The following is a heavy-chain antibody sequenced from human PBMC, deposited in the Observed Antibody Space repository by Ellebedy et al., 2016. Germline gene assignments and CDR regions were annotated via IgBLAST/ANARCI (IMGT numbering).Heavy chain of an antibody. V-gene: IGHV3-30*03. Sequence: GESLKISCDGSRFGFSAYDMHWIRQPPGKGLAWVALISEDGTQTHYADSVKGRFTISRDNSKKTLDLQMNSLRGEDTAIYYCARDHRLDKNKSFDYWGQGTLVTVSS. CDR1: RFGFSAYD. J-gene: IGHJ4*02. D-gene: IGHD1/OR15-1a*01. CDR3: ARDHRLDKNKSFDY. CDR2: ISEDGTQT.